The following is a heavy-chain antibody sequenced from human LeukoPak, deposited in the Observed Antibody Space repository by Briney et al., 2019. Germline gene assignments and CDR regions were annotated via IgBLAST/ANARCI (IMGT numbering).Heavy chain of an antibody. D-gene: IGHD3-3*01. CDR1: AGSIGSGDYY. CDR3: ARALGGYYIHFDY. V-gene: IGHV4-30-4*08. CDR2: IYYSGST. Sequence: PSETLSLTCTVSAGSIGSGDYYWSWIRQPPGKGLEWIGHIYYSGSTYYNPSLKNRLTISIDTSKDQFSLNLSSVTAADTAVYYCARALGGYYIHFDYWGQGSLVTVSS. J-gene: IGHJ4*02.